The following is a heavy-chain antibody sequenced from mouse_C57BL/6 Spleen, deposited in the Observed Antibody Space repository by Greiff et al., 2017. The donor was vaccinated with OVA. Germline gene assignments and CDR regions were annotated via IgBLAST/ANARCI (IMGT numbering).Heavy chain of an antibody. CDR3: ARDQTTVVATDWYFDV. CDR1: GFTFSDYY. Sequence: EVQLQESEGGLVQPGSSMKLSCTASGFTFSDYYMAWVRQVPEKGLEWVANINYDGSSTYYLDSLKSRFIISRDNAKNILYLQMSSLKSEDTATYYCARDQTTVVATDWYFDVWGTGTTVTVSS. CDR2: INYDGSST. D-gene: IGHD1-1*01. V-gene: IGHV5-16*01. J-gene: IGHJ1*03.